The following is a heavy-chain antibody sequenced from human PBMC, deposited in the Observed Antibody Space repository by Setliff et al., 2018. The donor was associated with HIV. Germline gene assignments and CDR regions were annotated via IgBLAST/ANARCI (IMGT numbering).Heavy chain of an antibody. J-gene: IGHJ4*02. D-gene: IGHD1-26*01. Sequence: RASVKVSCKASGYTFNGYYMHWVRQAPGQGLEWMGGIIPIFGTANYAQKFQGRVTFTADESTNTAFMELSSLRSEDTAVYYCARDAGYSGSAWDSWGQGTLVTVSS. CDR2: IIPIFGTA. V-gene: IGHV1-69*13. CDR3: ARDAGYSGSAWDS. CDR1: GYTFNGYY.